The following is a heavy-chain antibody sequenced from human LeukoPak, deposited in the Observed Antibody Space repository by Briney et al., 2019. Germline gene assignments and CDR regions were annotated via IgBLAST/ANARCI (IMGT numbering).Heavy chain of an antibody. CDR1: GYTFTGYY. CDR3: ARVDSHRAARRAFDI. V-gene: IGHV1-2*02. D-gene: IGHD6-6*01. CDR2: INPNSGGT. J-gene: IGHJ3*02. Sequence: ASVKVSCKASGYTFTGYYMHWVRQAPGQGLEWMGWINPNSGGTNYAQKFQGRVTMTRDTSISTAYMELSRLRSDDTAVYYCARVDSHRAARRAFDIRGQGTMVTVSS.